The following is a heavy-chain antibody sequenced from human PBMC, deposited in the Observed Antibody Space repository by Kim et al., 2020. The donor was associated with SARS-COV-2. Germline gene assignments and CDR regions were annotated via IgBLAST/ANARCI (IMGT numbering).Heavy chain of an antibody. J-gene: IGHJ6*02. Sequence: GGSLRLSCAASGFTFSSYWMHWVRQAPGKGLVWVSRINSDGSSTSYADSVKGRFTISRDNAKNTLYLQMNSLRAEDTAVYYCARVAAAGPFPFFYYYYYGIDVWGQGNTVTVSS. CDR3: ARVAAAGPFPFFYYYYYGIDV. CDR1: GFTFSSYW. D-gene: IGHD6-13*01. CDR2: INSDGSST. V-gene: IGHV3-74*01.